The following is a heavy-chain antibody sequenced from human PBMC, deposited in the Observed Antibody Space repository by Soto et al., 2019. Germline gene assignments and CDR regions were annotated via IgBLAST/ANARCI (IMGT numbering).Heavy chain of an antibody. CDR3: ARSFDISSGSGTNVDKGCDV. D-gene: IGHD3-10*01. CDR1: GFTFTSYN. V-gene: IGHV3-48*01. CDR2: ISTNSKTI. J-gene: IGHJ4*02. Sequence: EQLVESGGGLVQPGGSLRLSCAASGFTFTSYNMNWVRQAPGKGLEWVSYISTNSKTIYYADSLRGRFTISRDNAENTLYLQMDSLRAEDTALYYCARSFDISSGSGTNVDKGCDVWGPGNLVTVSS.